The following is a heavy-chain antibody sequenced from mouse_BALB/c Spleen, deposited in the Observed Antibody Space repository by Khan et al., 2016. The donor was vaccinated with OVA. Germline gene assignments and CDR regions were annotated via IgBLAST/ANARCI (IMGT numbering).Heavy chain of an antibody. Sequence: VKLMESGGGFVKPGGSLKLSCAASGFTFSRYTMSWVRQTPEKRLEWVATISSGGSYTYYPDSVKGRFTISRDKAKNTLYRQMSSLKSEDTAMYYCTRDSLTGTGAMDYWGQGTSVTVSS. CDR2: ISSGGSYT. J-gene: IGHJ4*01. D-gene: IGHD4-1*01. CDR3: TRDSLTGTGAMDY. CDR1: GFTFSRYT. V-gene: IGHV5-6-4*01.